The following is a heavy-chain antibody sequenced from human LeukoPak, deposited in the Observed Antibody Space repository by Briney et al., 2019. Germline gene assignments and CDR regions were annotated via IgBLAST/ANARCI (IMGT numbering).Heavy chain of an antibody. J-gene: IGHJ5*02. V-gene: IGHV1-69*13. CDR3: ARDHLSSGWAHRYESNWFDL. Sequence: GASVKVSCKASGGTFSSYAISWVRQAPGQGLEWMGGIIPIFGTANYAQKFQGRVTITADESTSTAYMELSSLRSEDTAVYYCARDHLSSGWAHRYESNWFDLWGQGTLVTVSS. CDR2: IIPIFGTA. CDR1: GGTFSSYA. D-gene: IGHD6-19*01.